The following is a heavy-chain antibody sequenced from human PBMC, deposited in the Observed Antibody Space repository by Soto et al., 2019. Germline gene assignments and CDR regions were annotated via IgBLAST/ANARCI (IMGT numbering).Heavy chain of an antibody. D-gene: IGHD6-19*01. CDR3: VRDRALDSSGHWFDT. CDR1: GRSVTSGCYY. J-gene: IGHJ5*02. CDR2: IYHIGRP. V-gene: IGHV4-31*03. Sequence: QVQLQESGPRLVKPSQTLSLTCTVSGRSVTSGCYYWTWIRQHPGRGLEWIGYIYHIGRPSYNPSLESRVTISLATSKNQFSLNLTAVTAADTAIYYCVRDRALDSSGHWFDTWGQGILVTVSS.